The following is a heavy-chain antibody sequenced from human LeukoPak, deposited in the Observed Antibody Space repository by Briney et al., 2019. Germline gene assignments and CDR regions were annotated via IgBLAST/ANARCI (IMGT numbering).Heavy chain of an antibody. CDR3: ATGGREYCTNGVCSWPLFDY. Sequence: ASVKVSCKASGYTFTGYYMHWVRQAPGKGLEWMGGFDPEDGETIYAQKFQGRVTMTEDTSTDTAYMELSSLRSEDTAVYYCATGGREYCTNGVCSWPLFDYWGQGTLVTVSS. CDR1: GYTFTGYY. V-gene: IGHV1-24*01. J-gene: IGHJ4*02. D-gene: IGHD2-8*01. CDR2: FDPEDGET.